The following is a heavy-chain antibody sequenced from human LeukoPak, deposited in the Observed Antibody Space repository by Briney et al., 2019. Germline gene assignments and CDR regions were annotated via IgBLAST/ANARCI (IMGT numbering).Heavy chain of an antibody. J-gene: IGHJ4*02. CDR2: ISWNSGDI. Sequence: GGSLRLSCAASGFTFEDYAMHWVRQAPGKGLVWVSGISWNSGDIGYADSVKGRFTVSRDNAKNSLYPQMNGLRPDDTALYYCAKGVVRRALYFDYWGQGTLVTVSS. V-gene: IGHV3-9*01. CDR3: AKGVVRRALYFDY. CDR1: GFTFEDYA. D-gene: IGHD3-10*01.